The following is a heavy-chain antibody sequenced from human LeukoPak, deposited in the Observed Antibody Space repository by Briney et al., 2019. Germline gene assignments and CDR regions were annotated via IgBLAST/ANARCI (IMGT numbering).Heavy chain of an antibody. Sequence: GGSLRLSCAASGFTFDDYAMHWVRQAPGKGLEWVSLISWDGGSTYYADSVKGRFTISRDNSKNSLYLQMNSLRAEDTALYYCAKSKNYYDSSGYYDYWGQGTLVTVSS. CDR3: AKSKNYYDSSGYYDY. D-gene: IGHD3-22*01. V-gene: IGHV3-43D*03. J-gene: IGHJ4*02. CDR2: ISWDGGST. CDR1: GFTFDDYA.